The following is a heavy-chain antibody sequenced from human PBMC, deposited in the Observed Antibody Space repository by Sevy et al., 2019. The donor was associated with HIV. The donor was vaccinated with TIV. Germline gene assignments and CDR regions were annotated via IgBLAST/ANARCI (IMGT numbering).Heavy chain of an antibody. CDR3: ARQMHYYDSAGYYHWDY. CDR1: GGSISSSNYY. V-gene: IGHV4-39*01. J-gene: IGHJ4*02. Sequence: SETLSLTCTVSGGSISSSNYYWGWIRQPPGKGLEWIANIYYTGSTYYNPSLKSRVTIFADTSKNQFSLKLSSVTAADTAVYYCARQMHYYDSAGYYHWDYWGQGTLSPSPQ. CDR2: IYYTGST. D-gene: IGHD3-22*01.